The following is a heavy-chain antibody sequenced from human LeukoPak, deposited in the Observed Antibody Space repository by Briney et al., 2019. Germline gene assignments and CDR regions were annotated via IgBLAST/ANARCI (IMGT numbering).Heavy chain of an antibody. D-gene: IGHD3-22*01. CDR3: AKGPTYDSLPYYFDC. CDR1: GFTFSYYA. CDR2: ISSNGGST. V-gene: IGHV3-64D*09. J-gene: IGHJ4*02. Sequence: GGPLRLSCSASGFTFSYYAMHWVRQATGKGLEFVSGISSNGGSTYYADSLKGRFTVSRDNSNNTLYLQMSSLRAEDTAIYYCAKGPTYDSLPYYFDCWGQGTLVTVSS.